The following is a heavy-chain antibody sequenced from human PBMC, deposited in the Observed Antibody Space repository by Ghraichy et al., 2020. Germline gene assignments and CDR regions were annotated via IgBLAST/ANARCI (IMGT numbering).Heavy chain of an antibody. Sequence: DFIRGNIYGGTTEYAASVKDRFIISRDDSKSIAYLQMNSLKSEDTALYYCARAYITNIVMVVSAAYWSQGTLVTVSS. J-gene: IGHJ4*02. CDR3: ARAYITNIVMVVSAAY. CDR2: IRGNIYGGTT. D-gene: IGHD3-22*01. V-gene: IGHV3-49*02.